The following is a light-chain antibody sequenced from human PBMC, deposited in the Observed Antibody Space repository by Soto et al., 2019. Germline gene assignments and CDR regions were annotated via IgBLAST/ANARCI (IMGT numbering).Light chain of an antibody. J-gene: IGKJ1*01. CDR1: QSVTANY. V-gene: IGKV3-20*01. Sequence: EIVLTQSPGTLSLSPGERGTLSCRASQSVTANYVAWYQQKPGQAPRLLIYGASSRGSAIPDRFSGSGSGTEFFLTINRLEPEDFAVYYCQQYGSSPLTFGQGTKVDIK. CDR2: GAS. CDR3: QQYGSSPLT.